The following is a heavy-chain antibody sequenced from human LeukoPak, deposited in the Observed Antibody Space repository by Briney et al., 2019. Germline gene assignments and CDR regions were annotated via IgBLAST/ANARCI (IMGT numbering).Heavy chain of an antibody. D-gene: IGHD2-2*01. CDR1: GFTFSSYS. CDR2: ISSSSSYI. V-gene: IGHV3-21*01. Sequence: GGSLRLSCAASGFTFSSYSMNWVRQAPGKGLEWVSSISSSSSYIYYADSVKGRFTISRDNAKNSLYLQTNSLRAEDTAVYYCARGSPAARSSFDYWGQGTLVTVSS. J-gene: IGHJ4*02. CDR3: ARGSPAARSSFDY.